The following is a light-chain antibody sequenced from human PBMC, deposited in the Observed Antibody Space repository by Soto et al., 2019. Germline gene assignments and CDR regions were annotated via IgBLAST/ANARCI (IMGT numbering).Light chain of an antibody. V-gene: IGKV3-11*01. Sequence: EIVLTQSPSTLSLSPGERATISCRASQSVGSYLAWYQQKPGQAPRLLIYDASNRATGIPARFSGSGSGTDFTLTISSLEPEDCAVYFCQQRSNWPPYTFGQGTKLEIK. CDR1: QSVGSY. J-gene: IGKJ2*01. CDR2: DAS. CDR3: QQRSNWPPYT.